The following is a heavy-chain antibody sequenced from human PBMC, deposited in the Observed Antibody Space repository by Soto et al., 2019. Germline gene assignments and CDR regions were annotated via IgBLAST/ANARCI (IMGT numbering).Heavy chain of an antibody. CDR1: GYTFTSYG. CDR3: AREPDCCKPYGMVV. CDR2: ISAYNGNT. Sequence: ASVKVSCKASGYTFTSYGISWVRQAPGQGLEWMGRISAYNGNTNYAQKLQGRVTMTTDTSTSTAYMELRSLRSDDTAVYYCAREPDCCKPYGMVVLGQGTTVTSP. D-gene: IGHD2-2*01. V-gene: IGHV1-18*01. J-gene: IGHJ6*02.